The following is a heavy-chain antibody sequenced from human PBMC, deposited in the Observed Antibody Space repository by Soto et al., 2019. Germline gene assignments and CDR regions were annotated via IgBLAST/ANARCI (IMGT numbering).Heavy chain of an antibody. CDR2: IIPILGIA. V-gene: IGHV1-69*02. D-gene: IGHD6-19*01. CDR3: ARTSSGWSQGFDY. CDR1: GGTFSSYT. Sequence: SVKVSCKASGGTFSSYTISWVRQAPGQGLEWMGRIIPILGIANYAQKFQGRVTITADKSTSTAYMELSSLRSEDTAVYYCARTSSGWSQGFDYWGQGTLVTVSS. J-gene: IGHJ4*02.